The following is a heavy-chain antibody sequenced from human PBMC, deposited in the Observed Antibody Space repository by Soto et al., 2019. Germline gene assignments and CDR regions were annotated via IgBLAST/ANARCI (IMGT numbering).Heavy chain of an antibody. CDR1: GFTSSSYW. J-gene: IGHJ3*02. Sequence: EVQLVESGGGLVQPGGSLRLSCAASGFTSSSYWIHWVRQAPGKGLVWVSRISNDGSSTNYADSVKGRFTISRDNAKNTGYLQMNSLRGEDTAVYYCARDTYYYDSSDHFSADAFDIWGQGTMVTVSS. D-gene: IGHD3-22*01. CDR2: ISNDGSST. CDR3: ARDTYYYDSSDHFSADAFDI. V-gene: IGHV3-74*01.